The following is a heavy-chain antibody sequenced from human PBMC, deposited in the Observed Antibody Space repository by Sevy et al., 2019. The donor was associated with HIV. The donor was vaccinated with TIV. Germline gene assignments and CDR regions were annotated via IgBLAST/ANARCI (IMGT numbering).Heavy chain of an antibody. D-gene: IGHD1-26*01. CDR2: ISSSSDYI. CDR3: ATTGIVGATRRNYFDY. J-gene: IGHJ4*02. Sequence: GGSLRLSCAASGFTFSSHSMNWVRQAPGKGLEWVSSISSSSDYIYYAYSVKGRFTISRDNAKNSLYLQMNSLRAEDTAVYSWATTGIVGATRRNYFDYWGQGTLVTVSS. CDR1: GFTFSSHS. V-gene: IGHV3-21*01.